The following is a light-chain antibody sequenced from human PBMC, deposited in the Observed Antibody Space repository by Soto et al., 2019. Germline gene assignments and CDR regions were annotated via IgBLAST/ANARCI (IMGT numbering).Light chain of an antibody. CDR3: AAWDDSVV. J-gene: IGLJ2*01. CDR1: SSNIGSNY. V-gene: IGLV1-47*01. Sequence: SVLTQPPSASGTPGQRVTISCSGSSSNIGSNYVYWYQQLPGTAPKLLIYRNNQRPSGVPDRFSGSKSGTSASLAISGLRSEDEADYYCAAWDDSVVFGGGTKVTVL. CDR2: RNN.